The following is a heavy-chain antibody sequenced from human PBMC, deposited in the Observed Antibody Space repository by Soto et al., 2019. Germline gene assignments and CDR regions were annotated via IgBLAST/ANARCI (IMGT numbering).Heavy chain of an antibody. J-gene: IGHJ4*02. D-gene: IGHD1-26*01. Sequence: TLSVTCTFAGDSISSGFYLNCLRQHPSKGLEWIGYIDHSGRTYYNPSLKSRVKMSVDTSKNEFSVKLNSVTAADTAVYLCAREVGMGGWYFDYWGRGTKVTGSS. CDR1: GDSISSGFY. CDR2: IDHSGRT. CDR3: AREVGMGGWYFDY. V-gene: IGHV4-31*03.